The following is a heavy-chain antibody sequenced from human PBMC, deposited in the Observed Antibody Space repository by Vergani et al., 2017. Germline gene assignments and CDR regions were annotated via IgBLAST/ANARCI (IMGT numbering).Heavy chain of an antibody. CDR3: AKDPLYSNEWVGWFDP. Sequence: EAQLVESGGGLIQPGGSLRLSCAASGFTVSSNYMSWVRQAPGKGREWVSVIYSGGSTYYADSVKGRFTISRDNSKNTLYLQMNSLRAEDTAVYYCAKDPLYSNEWVGWFDPWGQGTLVTVSS. CDR2: IYSGGST. J-gene: IGHJ5*02. V-gene: IGHV3-53*01. CDR1: GFTVSSNY. D-gene: IGHD4-11*01.